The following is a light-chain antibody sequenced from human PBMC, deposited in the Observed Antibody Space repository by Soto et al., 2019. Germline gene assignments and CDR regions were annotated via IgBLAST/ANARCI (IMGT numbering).Light chain of an antibody. Sequence: EVVLTQSPLSQSVTLGQPASISCRCSQSLLFQNGHTYLTWFHQRPGQPPRRLIYEISNRASGVPSRFSGSGSGTEFTLTISSLQPDDFATYYCQQYNSYWTFGQGTKVDI. CDR3: QQYNSYWT. CDR2: EIS. J-gene: IGKJ1*01. V-gene: IGKV2-30*01. CDR1: QSLLFQNGHTY.